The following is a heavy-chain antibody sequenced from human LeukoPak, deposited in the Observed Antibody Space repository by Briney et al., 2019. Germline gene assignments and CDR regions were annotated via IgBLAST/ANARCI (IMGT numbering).Heavy chain of an antibody. V-gene: IGHV5-51*01. CDR3: VRREHYVSGSHFYY. Sequence: GESLKISCKGSGYRFISNWIGWVRQMPGKGLEWMGIIYPGDSDTRYSPSFQGHVTISADKSTSTAYLQWSSLKASDTAMYYCVRREHYVSGSHFYYWGQGTLVTVSS. CDR2: IYPGDSDT. J-gene: IGHJ4*02. D-gene: IGHD3-10*01. CDR1: GYRFISNW.